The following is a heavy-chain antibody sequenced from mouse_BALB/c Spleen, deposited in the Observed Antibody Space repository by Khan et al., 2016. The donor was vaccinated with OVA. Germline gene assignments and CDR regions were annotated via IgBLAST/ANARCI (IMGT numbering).Heavy chain of an antibody. D-gene: IGHD2-10*01. CDR3: ARQPYYHYYIMDY. V-gene: IGHV2-6-1*01. J-gene: IGHJ4*01. Sequence: QVQLKHSGPGLVAPSQSLSITCTISGFSLTDYGVHWVRQPPGRGLEWLVVIWSDGSTTYNSALKSRLSIIKDNSKSQIFLKMNSLQTDDTAMYYCARQPYYHYYIMDYWGQGTSVTVSS. CDR2: IWSDGST. CDR1: GFSLTDYG.